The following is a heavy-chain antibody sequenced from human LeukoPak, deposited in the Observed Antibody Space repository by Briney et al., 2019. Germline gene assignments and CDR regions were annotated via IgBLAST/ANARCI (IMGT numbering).Heavy chain of an antibody. V-gene: IGHV4-59*08. J-gene: IGHJ3*02. CDR1: GGSVSTYY. D-gene: IGHD7-27*01. CDR3: ARGLSNWGSRDAFDI. Sequence: SETLSLTCSVSGGSVSTYYWSWIRQPPGKGLEWIGYIFYSGTTNYTPSLKSRVTISVDTSKNQFSLKLSSVTAADTAVYYCARGLSNWGSRDAFDIWGQGTMVTVSS. CDR2: IFYSGTT.